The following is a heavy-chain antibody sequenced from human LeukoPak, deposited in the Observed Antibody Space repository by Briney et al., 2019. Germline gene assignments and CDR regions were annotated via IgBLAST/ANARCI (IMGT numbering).Heavy chain of an antibody. J-gene: IGHJ4*02. Sequence: ASVKVSCKASGYTFTGYYMHWVRQAPGQGLEWMGWINPNSGGTNYAQKFQGWVTMTRDTSISTAYTELSSLRSEDTAVYYCATDPSYYCSGGSCYSWGQGTLVTVSS. CDR3: ATDPSYYCSGGSCYS. V-gene: IGHV1-2*04. CDR2: INPNSGGT. CDR1: GYTFTGYY. D-gene: IGHD2-15*01.